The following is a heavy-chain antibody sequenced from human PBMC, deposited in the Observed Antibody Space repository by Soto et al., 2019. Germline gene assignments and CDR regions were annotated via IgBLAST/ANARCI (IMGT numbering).Heavy chain of an antibody. CDR3: ARSGSNCSGGSCYSGIDY. CDR1: GDSVSSNSAA. V-gene: IGHV6-1*01. CDR2: TYYRSKWYN. D-gene: IGHD2-15*01. Sequence: SQTLSLTCAISGDSVSSNSAAWNWIRQSPSRGLEWLGRTYYRSKWYNDYAVSVKSRITINPDTSKNQFSLQLNSVTPEDTAVYYCARSGSNCSGGSCYSGIDYWGQGTLVTLSS. J-gene: IGHJ4*02.